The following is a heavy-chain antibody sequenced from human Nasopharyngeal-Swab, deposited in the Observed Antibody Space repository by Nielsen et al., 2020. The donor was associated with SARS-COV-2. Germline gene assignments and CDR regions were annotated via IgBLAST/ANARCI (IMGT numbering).Heavy chain of an antibody. Sequence: WIRQPPGKGLEWVGSIYYSGSKYYNPSIKSRITISVDTSKNHFPLKLSSVTAAYTAVYYCARHALVTKDFDYWGQGTLVTVSS. D-gene: IGHD4-17*01. V-gene: IGHV4-39*01. CDR2: IYYSGSK. CDR3: ARHALVTKDFDY. J-gene: IGHJ4*02.